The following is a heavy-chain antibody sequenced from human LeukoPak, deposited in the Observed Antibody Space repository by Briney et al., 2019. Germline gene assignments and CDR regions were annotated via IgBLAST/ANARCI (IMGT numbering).Heavy chain of an antibody. CDR2: SSAYNGNT. D-gene: IGHD3-22*01. CDR3: ARDPGYDSSGYSNDY. J-gene: IGHJ4*02. V-gene: IGHV1-18*01. CDR1: GYTFTSYG. Sequence: ASVKVSCKASGYTFTSYGISWVRQAPGQGLEWMGWSSAYNGNTNYAQKLQGRVTMTTDTSTSTAYMELRSLRSDDTAVYYCARDPGYDSSGYSNDYWGQGTLVTVSS.